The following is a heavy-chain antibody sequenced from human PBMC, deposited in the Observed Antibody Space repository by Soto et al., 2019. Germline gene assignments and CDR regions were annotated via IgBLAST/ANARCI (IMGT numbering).Heavy chain of an antibody. CDR1: GGSISSGDYY. V-gene: IGHV4-30-4*01. D-gene: IGHD3-3*01. CDR3: ARDYDFWSGYPPKSPYYYGMDV. J-gene: IGHJ6*02. Sequence: SETLSLTCTVSGGSISSGDYYWSWIRQPPGKGLEWVGYIYYSGSTDYNASRKSRVTISVDTSKNQFSLKRSSVTAADTAVYYCARDYDFWSGYPPKSPYYYGMDVWGQGTTVTVSS. CDR2: IYYSGST.